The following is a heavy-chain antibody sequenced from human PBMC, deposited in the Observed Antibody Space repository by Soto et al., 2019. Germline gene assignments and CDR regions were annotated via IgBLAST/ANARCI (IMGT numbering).Heavy chain of an antibody. D-gene: IGHD2-8*01. Sequence: SETLSLTCSVSGGSVTNINYFWAWTRQSPGKGLEWIANIYYTGTTFYNPSLRSRVSMTIDASKNRFSLNLSSVTASDTALYYCVSQRTSVLTQAYFDYWGPGALVTVSS. CDR3: VSQRTSVLTQAYFDY. V-gene: IGHV4-39*01. CDR2: IYYTGTT. CDR1: GGSVTNINYF. J-gene: IGHJ4*02.